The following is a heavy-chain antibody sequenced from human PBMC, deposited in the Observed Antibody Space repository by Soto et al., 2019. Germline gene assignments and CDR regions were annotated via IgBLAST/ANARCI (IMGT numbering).Heavy chain of an antibody. Sequence: SETLSLTCTVSGDSISSNNYYWSWIRQHPGKGLEWIGYIYYSGSTYYNPSLKSRVTMSVDTSKNHFSLKVNSVTAADTALYYCARQGFGQLHGLVDVWGPGTTVTVSS. J-gene: IGHJ6*02. CDR3: ARQGFGQLHGLVDV. V-gene: IGHV4-30-4*08. D-gene: IGHD2-21*01. CDR1: GDSISSNNYY. CDR2: IYYSGST.